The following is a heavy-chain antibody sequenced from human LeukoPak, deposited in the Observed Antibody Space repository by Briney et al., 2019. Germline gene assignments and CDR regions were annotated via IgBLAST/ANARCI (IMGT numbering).Heavy chain of an antibody. Sequence: HAGGSLRLSCAASGFTFSSYWMHWVRQAPGKGLVWVSRINSDGSSTSYADSVKGRFTISRDNAKNSLYLQMNSLRAEDTAVYYCARDHPYDSSGYYDERFDYWGQGTLVTVSS. CDR2: INSDGSST. D-gene: IGHD3-22*01. J-gene: IGHJ4*02. V-gene: IGHV3-74*01. CDR3: ARDHPYDSSGYYDERFDY. CDR1: GFTFSSYW.